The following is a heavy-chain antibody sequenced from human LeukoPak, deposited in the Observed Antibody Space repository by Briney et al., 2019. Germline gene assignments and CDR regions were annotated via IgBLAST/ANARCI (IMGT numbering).Heavy chain of an antibody. CDR2: INHSGST. Sequence: PSETLSLTCAVYGGSFSGYYWSWIRQPPGKGLEWIGEINHSGSTNYNPSLKSRVTISVDTSKNQFSLKLSSVTAADTAVYYCARLGGDIAAAGTIDYWGQGTLVTVSS. CDR3: ARLGGDIAAAGTIDY. CDR1: GGSFSGYY. V-gene: IGHV4-34*01. D-gene: IGHD6-13*01. J-gene: IGHJ4*02.